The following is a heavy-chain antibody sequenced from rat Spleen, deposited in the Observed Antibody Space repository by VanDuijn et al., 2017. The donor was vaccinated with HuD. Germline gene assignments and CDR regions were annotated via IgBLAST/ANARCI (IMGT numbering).Heavy chain of an antibody. CDR2: ISYDGRST. CDR3: ARHEDYYSIYPHWYFDF. CDR1: GFTFSNYN. J-gene: IGHJ1*01. Sequence: EVQLVESGGGLVQPGRSLKLSCVASGFTFSNYNMAWVRQAPKKGLEWVASISYDGRSTYYRDSVEGRITVSRDNAKNTLYLQMDSLRSEDTATYYCARHEDYYSIYPHWYFDFWGPGTMVTVSS. D-gene: IGHD1-2*01. V-gene: IGHV5-7*01.